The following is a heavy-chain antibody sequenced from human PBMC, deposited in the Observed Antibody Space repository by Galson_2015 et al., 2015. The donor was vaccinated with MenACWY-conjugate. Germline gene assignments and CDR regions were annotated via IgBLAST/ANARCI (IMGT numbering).Heavy chain of an antibody. CDR3: ARHPPGGRGMDV. Sequence: QSGAEVKKPGESLKISCKGSGYTFTTYWIGWVRQLPGNGLEWMGLISPGDSETRYSPAFQGQVTISADKSISTAYVQWDSLQASDTAMYYCARHPPGGRGMDVWGQGTTVTVSS. D-gene: IGHD1-26*01. J-gene: IGHJ6*02. V-gene: IGHV5-51*01. CDR2: ISPGDSET. CDR1: GYTFTTYW.